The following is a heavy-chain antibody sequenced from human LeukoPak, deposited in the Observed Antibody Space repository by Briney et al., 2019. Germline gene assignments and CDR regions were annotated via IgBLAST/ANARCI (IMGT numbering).Heavy chain of an antibody. CDR1: GFTFSSYA. V-gene: IGHV3-30-3*01. J-gene: IGHJ4*02. CDR2: ISYDGSNK. CDR3: ASQGSTVTSPDY. Sequence: GGSLRLSCAASGFTFSSYAMHWVRQAPGKGLEWVAVISYDGSNKYYADSVKGRFTISRDNSKNTLYLQMNSLRAEDTAVYYCASQGSTVTSPDYWGQGTLVTVSS. D-gene: IGHD4-17*01.